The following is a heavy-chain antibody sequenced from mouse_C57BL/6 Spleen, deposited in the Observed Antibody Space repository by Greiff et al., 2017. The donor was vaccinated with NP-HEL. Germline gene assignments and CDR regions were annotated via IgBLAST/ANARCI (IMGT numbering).Heavy chain of an antibody. V-gene: IGHV3-6*01. CDR1: GYSITSGYY. J-gene: IGHJ1*03. CDR3: AREEGNYDLYWYFDV. CDR2: ISYDGSN. D-gene: IGHD2-1*01. Sequence: EVKLMESGPGLVKPSQSLSLTCSVTGYSITSGYYWNWIRQFPGNKLEWMGYISYDGSNNYNPSLKNRISITRDTSKNQFFLKLNSVTTEDTATYYCAREEGNYDLYWYFDVWGTGTTVTVSS.